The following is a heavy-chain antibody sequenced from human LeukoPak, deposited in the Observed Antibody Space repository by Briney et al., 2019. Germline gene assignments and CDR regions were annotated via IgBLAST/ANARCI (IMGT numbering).Heavy chain of an antibody. CDR2: INPSSGGT. Sequence: ASVKVSCKASGYTFTGYYIHWVRQAPGQGLDLMGWINPSSGGTNYAQKFQGRVTMTRDTSISTAYMELSRLGSDGTAIYYCARARGRGSNGANYYFDWFDPWGQGTLVTVSS. D-gene: IGHD4/OR15-4a*01. J-gene: IGHJ5*02. V-gene: IGHV1-2*02. CDR1: GYTFTGYY. CDR3: ARARGRGSNGANYYFDWFDP.